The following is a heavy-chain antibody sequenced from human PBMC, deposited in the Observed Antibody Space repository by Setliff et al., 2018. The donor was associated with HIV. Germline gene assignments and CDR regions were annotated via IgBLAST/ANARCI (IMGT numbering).Heavy chain of an antibody. J-gene: IGHJ4*02. CDR3: ARDLSISNPYYDILTGPGVY. D-gene: IGHD3-9*01. CDR2: ISAYNGNT. CDR1: GNILTYYA. Sequence: ASVKVSCKASGNILTYYAIQWVRQAPGQGLERMGWISAYNGNTNYAQKLQGRVTMTTDTSTSTAYMELRSLRSDDTAVYYCARDLSISNPYYDILTGPGVYWGQGTLVTVSS. V-gene: IGHV1-18*01.